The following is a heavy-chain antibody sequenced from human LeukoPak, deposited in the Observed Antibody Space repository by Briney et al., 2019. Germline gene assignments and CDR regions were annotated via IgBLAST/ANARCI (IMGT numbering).Heavy chain of an antibody. CDR2: ISSSSSSI. D-gene: IGHD1-1*01. CDR3: ARSGYNWNDVIFFDY. CDR1: GFTFSGYT. J-gene: IGHJ4*02. V-gene: IGHV3-21*01. Sequence: GGSLRLSCAASGFTFSGYTMNWVRQAPGKGLEWVSSISSSSSSIYYADSVKGRFTISRDNAKNSLYLQMNSLRAEDTAVYYCARSGYNWNDVIFFDYWGQGTLVTVCS.